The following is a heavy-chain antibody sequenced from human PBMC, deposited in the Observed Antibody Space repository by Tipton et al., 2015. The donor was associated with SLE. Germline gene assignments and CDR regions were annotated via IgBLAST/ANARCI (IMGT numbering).Heavy chain of an antibody. V-gene: IGHV1-2*02. J-gene: IGHJ4*02. CDR1: GYTFTGYY. CDR3: ARDRERGYCGGDCPLDY. D-gene: IGHD2-21*01. CDR2: INPNSGGT. Sequence: QSGPEVKKPGASVKVSCKASGYTFTGYYMHWVRQAPGQGLEWMGWINPNSGGTNYAQKFQGRVTMTRDTSISTAYMELSRLRFDDTAVYYCARDRERGYCGGDCPLDYWGQGTLVTVSS.